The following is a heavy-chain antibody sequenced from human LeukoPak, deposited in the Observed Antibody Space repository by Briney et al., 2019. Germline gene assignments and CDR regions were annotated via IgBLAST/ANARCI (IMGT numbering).Heavy chain of an antibody. V-gene: IGHV3-64D*06. CDR2: ISSNGGST. CDR3: VKDGSGCYYTYYFDY. D-gene: IGHD3-10*01. Sequence: PGEPLRLSCSASGFTFSRYAMHWVRQAPGKGLEYFSAISSNGGSTYYADSVKGRFTISRDNSKNTLYLQMSSLRSEDTAVYYCVKDGSGCYYTYYFDYWGQGTLVTVSS. J-gene: IGHJ4*02. CDR1: GFTFSRYA.